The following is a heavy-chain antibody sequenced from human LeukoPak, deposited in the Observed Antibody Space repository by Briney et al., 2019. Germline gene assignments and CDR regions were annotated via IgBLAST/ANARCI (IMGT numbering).Heavy chain of an antibody. D-gene: IGHD2-2*01. CDR3: ARICSSTDCLIPD. Sequence: GGSLRLSCAASGFTVSSNYMSWVRQAPGKGLEWVSVIHSGGSTYYADSVKGRFTISRDNAKNTVYLQINSLRDEDTAVYYCARICSSTDCLIPDWGQGTLVTVSS. CDR1: GFTVSSNY. V-gene: IGHV3-53*01. J-gene: IGHJ4*02. CDR2: IHSGGST.